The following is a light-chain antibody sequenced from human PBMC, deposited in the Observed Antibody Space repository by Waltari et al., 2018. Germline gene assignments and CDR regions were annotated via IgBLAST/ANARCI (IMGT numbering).Light chain of an antibody. CDR2: DVS. Sequence: SALTQPASVSGSPGQSVTISCPGTSSDVGGYNYVSWYQHHPGKAPKLMIYDVSKRPSGVSNRFSGSKSGNTASLTISGLQAEDEADYYCSSYTSSSTLFGGGTKLTVL. CDR1: SSDVGGYNY. J-gene: IGLJ2*01. V-gene: IGLV2-14*03. CDR3: SSYTSSSTL.